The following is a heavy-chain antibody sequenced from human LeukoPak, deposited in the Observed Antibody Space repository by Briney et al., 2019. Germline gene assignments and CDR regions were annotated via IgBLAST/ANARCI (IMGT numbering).Heavy chain of an antibody. CDR1: GFTFSSYA. V-gene: IGHV3-23*01. Sequence: GGSLRLSCAASGFTFSSYAMSWVRQAPGKGLEWVSAISGSGGSTYYADSVKGRFTISGDNSRNTLYLHMNSLRAEDTAVYYCARQLAYCGGDCYRSVAYWGQGTLVTVSS. D-gene: IGHD2-21*02. CDR3: ARQLAYCGGDCYRSVAY. CDR2: ISGSGGST. J-gene: IGHJ4*02.